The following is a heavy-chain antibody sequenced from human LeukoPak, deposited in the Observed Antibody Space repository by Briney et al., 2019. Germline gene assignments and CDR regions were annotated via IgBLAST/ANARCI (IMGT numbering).Heavy chain of an antibody. D-gene: IGHD6-13*01. V-gene: IGHV4-4*02. J-gene: IGHJ4*02. CDR3: ARGIAAAEPFDY. CDR1: GGSISSSNW. Sequence: SGTLSLTCAVSGGSISSSNWWSWVRQPPGKGLEWIGEIYHSGSTNYNPSLKSRVTISVGKSKNQFSLKLSSVTAADTAVYYCARGIAAAEPFDYWGQGTLSPSPQ. CDR2: IYHSGST.